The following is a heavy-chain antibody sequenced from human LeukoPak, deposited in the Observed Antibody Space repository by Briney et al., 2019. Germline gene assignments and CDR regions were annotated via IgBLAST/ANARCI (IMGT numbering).Heavy chain of an antibody. V-gene: IGHV3-7*01. Sequence: PGGSLRLSCAASGFIFSSHWMSWVRQAPGKGLEWVANINLEGTDKNYVDSVKGRFTISRDNAKNSLYLQMSSLRADDTAMYYCARSGSYFSKWGQGTLAAVSS. CDR1: GFIFSSHW. D-gene: IGHD1-26*01. J-gene: IGHJ4*02. CDR3: ARSGSYFSK. CDR2: INLEGTDK.